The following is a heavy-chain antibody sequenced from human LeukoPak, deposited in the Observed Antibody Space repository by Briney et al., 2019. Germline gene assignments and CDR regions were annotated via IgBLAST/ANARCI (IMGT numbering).Heavy chain of an antibody. V-gene: IGHV1-69*13. D-gene: IGHD3-22*01. J-gene: IGHJ6*02. CDR3: ARRASRITMIVVVTDYYYYGMDV. CDR1: GFTFTSYD. CDR2: IIPIFGTA. Sequence: SVKVSCKASGFTFTSYDINWVRQASGQGLEWMGGIIPIFGTANYAQKFQGRVTITADESTSTAYMELSSLRSEDTAVYYCARRASRITMIVVVTDYYYYGMDVWGQGTTVTVSS.